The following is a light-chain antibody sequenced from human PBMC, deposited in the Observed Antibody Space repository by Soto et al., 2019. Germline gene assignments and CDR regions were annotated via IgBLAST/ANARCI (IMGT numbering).Light chain of an antibody. CDR3: QQTYSALWT. CDR2: AAS. V-gene: IGKV1-39*01. CDR1: QTITTY. Sequence: DIQMTQSTSSLSASVGDRVTISCRASQTITTYLNWYQQKPGKAPKLLIYAASGLHSGVPSRFSGSGSGTDFTLTISSLQPEDFAAYYCQQTYSALWTFGQGTKLEIK. J-gene: IGKJ1*01.